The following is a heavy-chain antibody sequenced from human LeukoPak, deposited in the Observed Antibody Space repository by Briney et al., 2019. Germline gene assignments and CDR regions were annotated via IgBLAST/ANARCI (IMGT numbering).Heavy chain of an antibody. CDR3: AKGGEWELQGHYFDY. V-gene: IGHV3-30*02. Sequence: GGSLRLSCAASGFTFSSYGMHWVRQAPGKGLEWVAFIRYDGSNKYYADSVKGRFTISRDNSKNTLYLQMNSLRAEDTAVYYCAKGGEWELQGHYFDYWGQGTLVTVSS. CDR1: GFTFSSYG. D-gene: IGHD1-26*01. CDR2: IRYDGSNK. J-gene: IGHJ4*02.